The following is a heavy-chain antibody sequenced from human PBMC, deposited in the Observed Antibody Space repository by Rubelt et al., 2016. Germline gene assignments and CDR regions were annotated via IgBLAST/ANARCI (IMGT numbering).Heavy chain of an antibody. Sequence: QVQLQESGPGLVKPSQTLSLTCTVSGGSISSGGSYWSWIRQHPGKGLEWIGYFSYSGSTYYNPSLKGRVTISVGTSKNQCALKLSSVTAADTAVYYCARQFGSSGWGYNWFDPWGQGTLVTVSS. CDR1: GGSISSGGSY. V-gene: IGHV4-31*03. D-gene: IGHD6-19*01. J-gene: IGHJ5*02. CDR3: ARQFGSSGWGYNWFDP. CDR2: FSYSGST.